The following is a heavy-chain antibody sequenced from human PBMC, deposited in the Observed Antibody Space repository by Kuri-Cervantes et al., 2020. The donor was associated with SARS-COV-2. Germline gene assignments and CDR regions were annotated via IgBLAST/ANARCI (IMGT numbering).Heavy chain of an antibody. CDR3: ARDRRIAVVNYYGMDV. D-gene: IGHD6-19*01. Sequence: GSLRLSCTVSGGSISSYYWSWIRQPPGKGLEWIGYIYYSGSTNYNPSLKSRVTISVDTSKNQFSLKLSSVTAADTAVYYCARDRRIAVVNYYGMDVWGQGTTVTVSS. V-gene: IGHV4-59*01. CDR1: GGSISSYY. J-gene: IGHJ6*02. CDR2: IYYSGST.